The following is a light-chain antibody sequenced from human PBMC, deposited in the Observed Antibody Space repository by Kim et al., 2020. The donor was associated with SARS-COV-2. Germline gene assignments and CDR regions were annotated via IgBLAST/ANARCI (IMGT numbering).Light chain of an antibody. CDR1: SPRTDH. Sequence: GPTVRIRGGGDSPRTDHASGNQQKPGQAPALVFFDKNNRPSGIPDRFSVSTSGNTASLTITATQAEDEADYYCNSRDSSANYVVFGGGTQLTVL. CDR3: NSRDSSANYVV. V-gene: IGLV3-19*01. J-gene: IGLJ2*01. CDR2: DKN.